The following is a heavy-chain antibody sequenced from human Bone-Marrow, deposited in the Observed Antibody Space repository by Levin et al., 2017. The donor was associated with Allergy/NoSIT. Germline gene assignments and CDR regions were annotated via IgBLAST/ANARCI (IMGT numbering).Heavy chain of an antibody. Sequence: PGGSLRLSCAASGFTFRSYWMHWVRQAPGKGLVWVSRISSDGSSRSYADSVKGRFTISRDNAKNMLYLQMNSLRVEDTAAYYCARESPDGTTVTVDYWGQGTLVTVSS. J-gene: IGHJ4*02. CDR2: ISSDGSSR. V-gene: IGHV3-74*01. CDR3: ARESPDGTTVTVDY. CDR1: GFTFRSYW. D-gene: IGHD4-17*01.